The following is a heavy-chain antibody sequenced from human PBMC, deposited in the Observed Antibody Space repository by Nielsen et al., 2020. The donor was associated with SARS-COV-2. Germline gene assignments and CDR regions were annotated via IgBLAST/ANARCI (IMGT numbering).Heavy chain of an antibody. CDR2: ISTHNGHT. CDR3: ARGGDTSLVPYFNGLDV. D-gene: IGHD5-18*01. CDR1: DYRFTTFG. J-gene: IGHJ6*02. Sequence: ASVKVSCKASDYRFTTFGLHWVRHTPGQGLEWMGWISTHNGHTAYAQNLQGRVTMTTDTSTSTAYVELRSLSSDDTAVYYCARGGDTSLVPYFNGLDVWGQGTTVTVSS. V-gene: IGHV1-18*01.